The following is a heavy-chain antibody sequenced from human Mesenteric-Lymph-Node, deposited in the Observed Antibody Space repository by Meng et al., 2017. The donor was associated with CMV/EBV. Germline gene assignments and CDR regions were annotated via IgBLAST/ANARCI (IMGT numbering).Heavy chain of an antibody. V-gene: IGHV5-51*01. Sequence: ISCKASGYSFSKYWIAWVRQMPGKDLEWMGIMNPGGSDIRYSPSFRGQVTFSADKSISTAYVQWISLKASDTATYYCAKHMGAAGLDYWGQGTLVTVSS. CDR1: GYSFSKYW. CDR3: AKHMGAAGLDY. J-gene: IGHJ4*02. CDR2: MNPGGSDI. D-gene: IGHD1-26*01.